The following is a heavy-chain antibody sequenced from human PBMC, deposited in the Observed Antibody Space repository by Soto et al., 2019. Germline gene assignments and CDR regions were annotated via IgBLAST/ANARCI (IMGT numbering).Heavy chain of an antibody. CDR1: GGTFSSYA. V-gene: IGHV1-69*06. D-gene: IGHD3-10*01. CDR3: ARGGINYYGSGSYYYGMDV. J-gene: IGHJ6*02. Sequence: SVKVSCKAPGGTFSSYAISWVRQAPGQGLEWMGGIIPIFGTANYAQKFQGRVTITADKSTSTAYMELSSLRSEDTAVYYCARGGINYYGSGSYYYGMDVWGQGTTVTVSS. CDR2: IIPIFGTA.